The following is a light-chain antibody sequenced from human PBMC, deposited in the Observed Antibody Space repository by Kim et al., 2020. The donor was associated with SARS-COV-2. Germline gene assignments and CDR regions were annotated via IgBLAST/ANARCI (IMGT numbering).Light chain of an antibody. CDR2: EVS. CDR3: SSYAGSNKLV. Sequence: QSALTQPPSASGSPGQSVTISCTGTSSDVGTYKYVSWYQQHPGKAPKLMIYEVSQRPSGVPDRFSGSKSGNTASLTVSGLQAEDEADYYCSSYAGSNKLVFGGGTQLTFL. CDR1: SSDVGTYKY. J-gene: IGLJ2*01. V-gene: IGLV2-8*01.